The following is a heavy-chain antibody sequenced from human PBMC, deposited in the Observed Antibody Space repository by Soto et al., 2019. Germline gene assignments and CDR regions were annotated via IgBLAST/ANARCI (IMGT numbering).Heavy chain of an antibody. CDR1: GGSISSGAYY. D-gene: IGHD3-22*01. Sequence: QVQLQESGPGLVKPSQTLSLTCTVSGGSISSGAYYWSWIRQHPGKGLEWIGYIYYSGSTYYNPSLKSRVTISADPSNNQFSLKLSSVTAADTAIYYCARSYDTRGYWGGLDFDNWGQGTLVTVSS. CDR3: ARSYDTRGYWGGLDFDN. V-gene: IGHV4-31*03. J-gene: IGHJ4*02. CDR2: IYYSGST.